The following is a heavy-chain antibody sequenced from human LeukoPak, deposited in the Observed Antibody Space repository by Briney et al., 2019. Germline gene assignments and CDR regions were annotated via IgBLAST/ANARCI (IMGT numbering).Heavy chain of an antibody. CDR2: IYYSGST. CDR3: ARHSSDYDFWSVYPYYFDY. J-gene: IGHJ4*02. Sequence: SETLSLTCTVSGGSLRSYYWSWIRQPPGKGLEWIGYIYYSGSTNYNPSLKSRVTISVDTSKNQFSLKLSSVTAADTAVYYCARHSSDYDFWSVYPYYFDYWGQGTLVTVSS. V-gene: IGHV4-59*08. D-gene: IGHD3-3*01. CDR1: GGSLRSYY.